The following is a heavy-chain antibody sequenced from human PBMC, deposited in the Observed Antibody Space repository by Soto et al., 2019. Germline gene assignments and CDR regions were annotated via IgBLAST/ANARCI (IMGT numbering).Heavy chain of an antibody. D-gene: IGHD2-21*02. Sequence: GSLRLSCVASGFTSNNYAMSWVRQAPGKGLECVSAISGGITYYADSVKSRFTISRDNSKNTLFLQMTSLRVEETAVYYCATCIGGDCYSDYWGQGALVTVS. J-gene: IGHJ4*02. CDR2: ISGGIT. CDR1: GFTSNNYA. CDR3: ATCIGGDCYSDY. V-gene: IGHV3-23*01.